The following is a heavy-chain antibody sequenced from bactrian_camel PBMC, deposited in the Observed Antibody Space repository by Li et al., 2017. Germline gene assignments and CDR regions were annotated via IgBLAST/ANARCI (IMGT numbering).Heavy chain of an antibody. CDR3: NMHTCGLTILNNY. Sequence: HVQLVESGGALVQPGGSLRLSCAASGYTYSTYCMAWFRLAPGKEREGVATINSDGSTSYPDSVKGRFTISRDNAKSTLYLQMNNLKPEDTAIYYCNMHTCGLTILNNYWGQGTQVTVS. J-gene: IGHJ4*01. CDR2: INSDGST. D-gene: IGHD4*01. V-gene: IGHV3S53*01. CDR1: GYTYSTYC.